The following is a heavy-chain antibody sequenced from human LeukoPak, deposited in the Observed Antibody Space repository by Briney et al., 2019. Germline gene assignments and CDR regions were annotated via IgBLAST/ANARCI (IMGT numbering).Heavy chain of an antibody. V-gene: IGHV4-30-4*08. CDR2: IYYSGNT. CDR1: GGSISSGDYY. D-gene: IGHD3-3*01. J-gene: IGHJ3*02. CDR3: ARARTYYDPFDI. Sequence: PSETLSLTCTVSGGSISSGDYYWSWIRQPPGKGLEWIGYIYYSGNTYYNPSLKSRVTISIDTSKNQFSLRLSFVTAADTAVYYCARARTYYDPFDIWGQGTMVTVSS.